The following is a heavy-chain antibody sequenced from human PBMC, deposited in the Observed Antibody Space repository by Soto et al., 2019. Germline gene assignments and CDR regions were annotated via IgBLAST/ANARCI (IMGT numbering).Heavy chain of an antibody. D-gene: IGHD2-2*02. CDR3: ARLPSVVVTATIWFDP. J-gene: IGHJ5*02. V-gene: IGHV3-21*01. CDR2: ISSSSSYI. CDR1: GFTFSSYS. Sequence: GGSLRLSCAASGFTFSSYSMNWVRQAPGKGLEWVSSISSSSSYIYYADSVKGRFTISRDNAKNSLYLQMNSLRAEDTAVYYFARLPSVVVTATIWFDPWGQGTLVTVSS.